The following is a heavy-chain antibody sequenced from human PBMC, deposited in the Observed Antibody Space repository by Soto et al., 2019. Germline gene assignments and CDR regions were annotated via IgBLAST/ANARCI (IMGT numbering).Heavy chain of an antibody. D-gene: IGHD2-21*02. CDR1: GGSISSSSYY. CDR2: IYYSGST. V-gene: IGHV4-39*01. Sequence: QLQLQESGPGLVKPSETLSLTCTVSGGSISSSSYYWGWIRQPPGKGLEWIGSIYYSGSTYYNPSLKSRVTISVDTSKNQFSLKLSSVTAADTAVYYCARPHGGNSSPYYFDYWGQGTLVTVSS. J-gene: IGHJ4*02. CDR3: ARPHGGNSSPYYFDY.